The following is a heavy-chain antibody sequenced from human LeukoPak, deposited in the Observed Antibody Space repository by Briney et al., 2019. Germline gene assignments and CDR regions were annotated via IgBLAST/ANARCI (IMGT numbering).Heavy chain of an antibody. CDR1: GFTVTNSY. CDR2: IYSGGTT. V-gene: IGHV3-53*01. CDR3: ARVGGSGYYYFDY. D-gene: IGHD3-10*01. Sequence: GGSLRLSCAASGFTVTNSYMSWVRQAPGKGLVCVSVIYSGGTTYYADSVTGRFTISRDNSKNTLYLQMNSLTVEDTAVYYCARVGGSGYYYFDYWGQGTLVTVSS. J-gene: IGHJ4*02.